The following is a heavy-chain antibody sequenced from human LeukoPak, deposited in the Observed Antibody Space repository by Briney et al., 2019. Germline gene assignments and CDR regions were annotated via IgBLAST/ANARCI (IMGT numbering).Heavy chain of an antibody. Sequence: GGSLRLSCAASGFTFSSYGIHWVRQAPGKGLEWVAIVWYDGKNKFYGDSVKGRFTISRDNSKNTVDLQMYSLRVEDTAVYYCAKRGTRATHGMDVWGQGTTVTVSS. CDR3: AKRGTRATHGMDV. CDR2: VWYDGKNK. CDR1: GFTFSSYG. V-gene: IGHV3-33*06. D-gene: IGHD3-16*01. J-gene: IGHJ6*02.